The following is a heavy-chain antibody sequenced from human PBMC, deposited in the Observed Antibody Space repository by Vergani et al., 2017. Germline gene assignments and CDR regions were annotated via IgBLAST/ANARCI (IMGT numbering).Heavy chain of an antibody. CDR2: VDPEHGET. Sequence: EVQLVQSGAEVKKPGATVKISCKVSGYTFTDYYMHWVQQAPGKGLEWMGLVDPEHGETTYAEKFQGRITLTADTSINTAYMELRSLRSDDTAVYYCVRNIDYWGQGTLVTVSS. D-gene: IGHD1/OR15-1a*01. CDR1: GYTFTDYY. J-gene: IGHJ4*02. V-gene: IGHV1-69-2*01. CDR3: VRNIDY.